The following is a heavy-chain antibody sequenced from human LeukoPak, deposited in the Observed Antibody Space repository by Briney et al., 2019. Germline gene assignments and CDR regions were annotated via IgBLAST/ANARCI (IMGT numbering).Heavy chain of an antibody. CDR3: AKDGSWGDYYFYFYMDV. Sequence: PGGSLRLSCEASGSGFTFGNFGMSWVRQAPGKGLEWLSGISGSGYYTYYADSVKGRFTISRDNSKNTLYIQMNSLRAKDTAVYYCAKDGSWGDYYFYFYMDVWGKGTTVTVSS. CDR1: GSGFTFGNFG. D-gene: IGHD3-16*01. V-gene: IGHV3-23*01. J-gene: IGHJ6*03. CDR2: ISGSGYYT.